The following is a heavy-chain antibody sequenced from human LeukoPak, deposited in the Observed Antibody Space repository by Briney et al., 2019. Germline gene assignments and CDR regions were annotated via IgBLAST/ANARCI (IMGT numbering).Heavy chain of an antibody. CDR2: INHSGST. V-gene: IGHV4-34*01. Sequence: SETLSLTCAMYGGSFSGYYWSWIRQPPGKGLEWIGQINHSGSTNYNPSLKSRVTISVDTYKNQFSLKLSSVTAADTAVYYCARISPPYYDILTGYYPYAFDIWGQGTMVTVSS. D-gene: IGHD3-9*01. CDR1: GGSFSGYY. J-gene: IGHJ3*02. CDR3: ARISPPYYDILTGYYPYAFDI.